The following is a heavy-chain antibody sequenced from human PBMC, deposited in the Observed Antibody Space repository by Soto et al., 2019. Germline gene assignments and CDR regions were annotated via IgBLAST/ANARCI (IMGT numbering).Heavy chain of an antibody. CDR1: GGTFSSYA. CDR3: AIPESSSWFGYFDY. V-gene: IGHV1-69*01. D-gene: IGHD6-13*01. Sequence: QVQLVQSGAEVKKPGSSVKVSCKASGGTFSSYAISWVRQAPGQGLEWMGGIIPIFGTANYAQKFQGRVTITADESTSTAYMELSSLSSADTSVYYCAIPESSSWFGYFDYWGQGTLVTVSS. J-gene: IGHJ4*02. CDR2: IIPIFGTA.